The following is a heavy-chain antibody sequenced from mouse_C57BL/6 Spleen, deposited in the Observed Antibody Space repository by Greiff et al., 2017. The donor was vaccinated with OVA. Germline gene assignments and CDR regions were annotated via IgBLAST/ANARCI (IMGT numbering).Heavy chain of an antibody. CDR1: GYTFTDYY. Sequence: VQLQQSGPELVKPGASVKISCKASGYTFTDYYMNWVKQSHGKSLEWIGDINPNNGGTSYNQKFKGKATLTVDKSSSTAYMELRSLTSEDSAVYYCARWGGGYFDVWGTGTTVTVSS. CDR3: ARWGGGYFDV. CDR2: INPNNGGT. V-gene: IGHV1-26*01. J-gene: IGHJ1*03.